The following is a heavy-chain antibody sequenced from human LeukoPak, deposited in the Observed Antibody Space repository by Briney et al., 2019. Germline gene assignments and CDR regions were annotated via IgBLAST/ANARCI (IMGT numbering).Heavy chain of an antibody. CDR3: ARVLSQPAYYFDY. Sequence: SVKVSCKASGGTFSSYAISWVRQAPGQGLEWMGGIFPIFGTANYAQKFQGRVTITADESTSTAYMELSSLRSEDTAVYYCARVLSQPAYYFDYWGQGTLVTVSS. D-gene: IGHD2-2*01. J-gene: IGHJ4*02. V-gene: IGHV1-69*01. CDR1: GGTFSSYA. CDR2: IFPIFGTA.